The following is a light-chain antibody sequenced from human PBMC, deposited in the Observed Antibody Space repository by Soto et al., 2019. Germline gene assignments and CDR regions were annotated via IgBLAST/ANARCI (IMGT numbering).Light chain of an antibody. CDR2: GAS. V-gene: IGKV3-20*01. Sequence: EIVLTQSPGTLSLSPLEIATLSFMASQSVSSSYLAWYQQKPGQAPRLLIYGASSRATGIPDRFSGSGSGTDFTLTISRLEPEDFAVYYCQQYGSSPRITFGQGTRLEIK. CDR1: QSVSSSY. CDR3: QQYGSSPRIT. J-gene: IGKJ5*01.